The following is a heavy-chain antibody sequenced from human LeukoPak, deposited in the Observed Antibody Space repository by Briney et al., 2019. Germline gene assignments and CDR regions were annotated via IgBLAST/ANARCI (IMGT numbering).Heavy chain of an antibody. Sequence: GRSLRLSCAASGFTFYDYATHWVRHAPRGGLECVSGISWISGSIGYAYSVKGRFTISRDTPKNSLYLQMNSLRAEETALYYCAKDVAETMVRGAIAHWQYGMDVWGQGTTVTVSS. D-gene: IGHD3-10*01. CDR2: ISWISGSI. CDR1: GFTFYDYA. J-gene: IGHJ6*02. CDR3: AKDVAETMVRGAIAHWQYGMDV. V-gene: IGHV3-9*01.